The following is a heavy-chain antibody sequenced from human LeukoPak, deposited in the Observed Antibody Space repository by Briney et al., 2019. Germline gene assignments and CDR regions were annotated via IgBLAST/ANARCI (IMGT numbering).Heavy chain of an antibody. CDR1: GGSISSSSYY. J-gene: IGHJ6*03. CDR3: ARLVPYDSLFVADYYYYYYMDV. D-gene: IGHD3-3*01. V-gene: IGHV4-39*01. Sequence: PSETLSLTCTVSGGSISSSSYYWGWIRQPPGKGLEWIGSIYYSGSTYYNPSLKSRVTISVDTSKNQFSLKLSSVTAADTAVYYCARLVPYDSLFVADYYYYYYMDVWGKGTTVTVSS. CDR2: IYYSGST.